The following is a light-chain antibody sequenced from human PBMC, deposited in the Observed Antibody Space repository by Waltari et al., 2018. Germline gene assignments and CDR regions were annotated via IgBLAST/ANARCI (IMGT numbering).Light chain of an antibody. CDR3: AARDDSLNVWV. V-gene: IGLV1-44*01. J-gene: IGLJ3*02. CDR2: NDN. Sequence: QSVLTQPPSASGTPGQRAIISCSGTMSNTGNNPVNWYQQFPGTAPKVLIYNDNQRPWGVPDRFSVSKSGPSASLAISGLQSDDEADYYCAARDDSLNVWVFGGGTKVTVL. CDR1: MSNTGNNP.